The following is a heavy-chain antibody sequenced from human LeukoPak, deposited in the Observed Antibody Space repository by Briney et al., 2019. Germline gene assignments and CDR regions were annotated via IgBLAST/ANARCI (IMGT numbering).Heavy chain of an antibody. D-gene: IGHD6-6*01. Sequence: GGSLRLSCAASGFTFSSYAMSWVRQASGKGLEWVSAISGSGGSTYYADSVKGRFTISRDNSKNTLYLQMNSLRAEDTAVYYCAKVELSSVAALYYFDYWGQGTLVTVSS. V-gene: IGHV3-23*01. CDR2: ISGSGGST. CDR3: AKVELSSVAALYYFDY. J-gene: IGHJ4*02. CDR1: GFTFSSYA.